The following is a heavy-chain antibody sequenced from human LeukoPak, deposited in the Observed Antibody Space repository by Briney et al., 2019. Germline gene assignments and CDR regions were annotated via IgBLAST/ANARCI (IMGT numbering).Heavy chain of an antibody. CDR2: MNPNRGDT. CDR3: ATGGYNYYGSGSYDY. J-gene: IGHJ4*02. D-gene: IGHD3-10*01. V-gene: IGHV1-8*01. Sequence: EASVKVSCKASGYTFTSYDIHWVRQATGQGLEWMGRMNPNRGDTDYAQKFQGRVTMTRDTSISTAYMELSSLRSEDTALYYCATGGYNYYGSGSYDYWGQGTLVTVSS. CDR1: GYTFTSYD.